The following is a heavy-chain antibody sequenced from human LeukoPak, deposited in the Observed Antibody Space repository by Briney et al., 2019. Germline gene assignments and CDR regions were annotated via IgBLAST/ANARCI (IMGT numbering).Heavy chain of an antibody. D-gene: IGHD6-13*01. CDR1: GFTFSTFA. CDR3: AKGHGSSWSFFDY. Sequence: PGGSLRLSCAASGFTFSTFAMIWVRQPPGKGLEWVSSIFPSGGEIHYADSVRGRFTISRDNSKSTLSLQMNSLRAEDTAVYYCAKGHGSSWSFFDYWGQGTLVTVSS. CDR2: IFPSGGEI. V-gene: IGHV3-23*01. J-gene: IGHJ4*02.